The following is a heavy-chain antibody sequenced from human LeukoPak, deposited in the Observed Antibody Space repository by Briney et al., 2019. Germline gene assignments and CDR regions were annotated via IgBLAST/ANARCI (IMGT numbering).Heavy chain of an antibody. J-gene: IGHJ4*02. CDR2: LKNDDRGT. Sequence: PGGSLRLSCAASGFNLSAYYMDWVRHGPGKGLVWVPRLKNDDRGTKYADSVKGRFTISRDDAKNILYLQMTSLTVEDAAVYYCARTTLETQYFDRWGQGTLVTVSS. D-gene: IGHD4-23*01. V-gene: IGHV3-74*03. CDR3: ARTTLETQYFDR. CDR1: GFNLSAYY.